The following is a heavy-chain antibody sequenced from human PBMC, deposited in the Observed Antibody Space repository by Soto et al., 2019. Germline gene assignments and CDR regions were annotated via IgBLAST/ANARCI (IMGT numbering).Heavy chain of an antibody. CDR3: ARADRDGYNFGDD. D-gene: IGHD5-12*01. V-gene: IGHV3-48*02. J-gene: IGHJ4*02. CDR1: GFTFSSYS. CDR2: ISSSSSTI. Sequence: GGSLRLSCAASGFTFSSYSMNWVRQAPGKGLEWVSYISSSSSTIYYADSVKGRFTISRDNAKNSLYLQMNSLRDEDTAIYYWARADRDGYNFGDDWGQGSLVTVDS.